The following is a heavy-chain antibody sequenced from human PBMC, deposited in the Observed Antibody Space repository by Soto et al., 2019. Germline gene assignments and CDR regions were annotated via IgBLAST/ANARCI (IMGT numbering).Heavy chain of an antibody. CDR2: INPSGGST. J-gene: IGHJ4*02. V-gene: IGHV1-46*01. CDR1: GYTFTSYY. Sequence: QVQLVQSGAEVKKPGASVKVSCKASGYTFTSYYMHWVRQAPGQGLEWMGIINPSGGSTSYAQKFQGRVTMTRDTSTSTVYMELSSLRSEDTAVYYCARGVTDGLDAAGHDYWGQGTLVTVSS. D-gene: IGHD5-18*01. CDR3: ARGVTDGLDAAGHDY.